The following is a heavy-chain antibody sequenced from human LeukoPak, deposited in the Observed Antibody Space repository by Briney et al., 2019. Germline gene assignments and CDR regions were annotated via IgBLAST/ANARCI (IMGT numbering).Heavy chain of an antibody. D-gene: IGHD2-21*01. V-gene: IGHV3-33*01. CDR3: AREYADYYFDY. CDR2: IWYDGSKI. J-gene: IGHJ4*02. Sequence: GRSLRLSCTASGFTFGSYGMHWVRQAPGKGLEWVAVIWYDGSKIHYADSVEGRFTISRDNSKNTLYLEMNSLRADDTAVYYCAREYADYYFDYWGQGTLVTVSS. CDR1: GFTFGSYG.